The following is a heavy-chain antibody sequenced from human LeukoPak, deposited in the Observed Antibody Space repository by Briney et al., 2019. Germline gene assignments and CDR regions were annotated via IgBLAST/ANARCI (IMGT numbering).Heavy chain of an antibody. D-gene: IGHD4-23*01. V-gene: IGHV3-74*01. CDR2: IASDGSST. CDR3: ARGRPHGNDY. CDR1: GFTFSRYW. J-gene: IGHJ4*02. Sequence: GGSLRLSCAASGFTFSRYWMNWVRQAPGKGLVWVSRIASDGSSTTYTDSVKGRFSISRDNAKNTLYLQMNSPRVEDTAVYYCARGRPHGNDYWGQGTLVTVSS.